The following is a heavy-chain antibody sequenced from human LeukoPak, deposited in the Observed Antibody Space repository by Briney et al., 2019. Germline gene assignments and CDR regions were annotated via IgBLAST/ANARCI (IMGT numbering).Heavy chain of an antibody. Sequence: SLRPSCALSGFTPSTFGISWVRQAPEDGREWVSGISAAGDTSYADTLKGRLTFSRDNSKVQLYLRITALRAEETARYYRAKRSSLNFFASWGQGTLVTVSS. J-gene: IGHJ4*02. V-gene: IGHV3-23*01. CDR1: GFTPSTFG. CDR3: AKRSSLNFFAS. D-gene: IGHD3-16*01. CDR2: ISAAGDT.